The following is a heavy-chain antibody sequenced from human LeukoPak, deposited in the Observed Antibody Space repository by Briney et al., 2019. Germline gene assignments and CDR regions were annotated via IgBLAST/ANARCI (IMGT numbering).Heavy chain of an antibody. D-gene: IGHD4-17*01. V-gene: IGHV4-31*03. CDR3: ARGADYGDSVDY. Sequence: SQTLSLTCTVSGGSISSGGYYWSWIRQHPGKGLEWIGYIYYSGSTYYNPSLKSRVTISVDTSKNQFSLKLSSVTAADTAVYYCARGADYGDSVDYWGQGTLVTVPS. CDR1: GGSISSGGYY. J-gene: IGHJ4*02. CDR2: IYYSGST.